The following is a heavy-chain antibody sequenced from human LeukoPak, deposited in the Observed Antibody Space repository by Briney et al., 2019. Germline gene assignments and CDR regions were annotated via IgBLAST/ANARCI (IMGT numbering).Heavy chain of an antibody. D-gene: IGHD3-10*01. CDR2: INHNGNVN. Sequence: GGSLRLSCAASGFTFSSYWMNWARQAPGKGLEWVASINHNGNVNYYVDSVKGRFTVSRDSAKNSLYLQMNSLRPEDTALYYCVKDMNPGGADVWGQGTTVTVSS. CDR1: GFTFSSYW. CDR3: VKDMNPGGADV. V-gene: IGHV3-7*03. J-gene: IGHJ6*02.